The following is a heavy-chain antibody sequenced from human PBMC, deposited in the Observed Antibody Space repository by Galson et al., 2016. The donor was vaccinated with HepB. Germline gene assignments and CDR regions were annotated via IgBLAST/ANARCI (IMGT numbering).Heavy chain of an antibody. CDR2: INHTGST. D-gene: IGHD1-26*01. CDR3: AASGTYFAFDF. CDR1: GGSFSGYY. J-gene: IGHJ3*01. Sequence: SETLSLTCAVHGGSFSGYYWSWIRQPPGKGLEWIGEINHTGSTKYNLSLKSRVTISVDTSKNQFSLQLTSVTAADTAVYYCAASGTYFAFDFWGQGTMVPVSS. V-gene: IGHV4-34*01.